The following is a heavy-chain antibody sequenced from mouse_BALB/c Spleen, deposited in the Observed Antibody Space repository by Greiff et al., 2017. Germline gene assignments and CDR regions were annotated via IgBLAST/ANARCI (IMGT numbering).Heavy chain of an antibody. D-gene: IGHD2-1*01. CDR1: GFTFSSYA. Sequence: EVKLMESGGGLVKPGGSLKLSCAASGFTFSSYAMSWVRQTPEKRLEWVASISSGGSTYYPDSVKGRFTISRDNARNILYLQMSSLRSEDTAMYYCARGPLYYGYDMDYWGQGTSVTVSS. J-gene: IGHJ4*01. V-gene: IGHV5-6-5*01. CDR3: ARGPLYYGYDMDY. CDR2: ISSGGST.